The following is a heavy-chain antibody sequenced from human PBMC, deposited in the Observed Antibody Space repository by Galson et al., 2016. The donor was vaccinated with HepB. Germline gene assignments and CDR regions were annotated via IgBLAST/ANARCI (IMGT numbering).Heavy chain of an antibody. CDR1: GLTFSSYA. V-gene: IGHV3-23*01. Sequence: SLRLSCAASGLTFSSYAMNWVRQGPGKGLEWVSGVSGSGGSTYYADSVKGRFTISRDNSKNTRYMQMNSLRVEDTAVYYCAKDGFTVKAFYYYGMDVWGQGTTVTVSS. CDR2: VSGSGGST. D-gene: IGHD3-10*01. CDR3: AKDGFTVKAFYYYGMDV. J-gene: IGHJ6*02.